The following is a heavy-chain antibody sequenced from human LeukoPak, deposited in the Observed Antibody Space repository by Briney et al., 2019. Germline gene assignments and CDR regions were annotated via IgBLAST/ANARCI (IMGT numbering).Heavy chain of an antibody. CDR1: GFTFSDHY. D-gene: IGHD6-19*01. Sequence: GGSLRLSCAASGFTFSDHYMDWVRQAPGKGLEWVGRTKNKAKSYTTEYAASVKGRFTISRDDSKNSLYLQMNSLKTEDTAVYFCARVKTSSGWYYFDSWGQGTLVTVSS. V-gene: IGHV3-72*01. CDR2: TKNKAKSYTT. J-gene: IGHJ4*02. CDR3: ARVKTSSGWYYFDS.